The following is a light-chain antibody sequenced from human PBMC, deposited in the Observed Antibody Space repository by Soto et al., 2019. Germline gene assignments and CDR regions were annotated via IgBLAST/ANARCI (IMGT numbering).Light chain of an antibody. J-gene: IGKJ2*01. CDR2: AAY. Sequence: DIQMTQSPSSLSTSVGDRVTITCRASQYINNYLNWYQQKPGKAPKLLIFAAYNLQSGVPSRFSGSGSGTDFTLTISSLQPEDFANYYCQQSYSTPPYTFGHGTKLDMK. CDR3: QQSYSTPPYT. CDR1: QYINNY. V-gene: IGKV1-39*01.